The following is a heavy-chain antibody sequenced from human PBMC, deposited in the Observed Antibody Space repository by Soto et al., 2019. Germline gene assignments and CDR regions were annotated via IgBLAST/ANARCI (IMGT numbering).Heavy chain of an antibody. J-gene: IGHJ4*02. V-gene: IGHV4-39*01. CDR2: ITNNGGT. D-gene: IGHD2-2*01. CDR3: ASRYAPSEFDH. CDR1: GGSIIRSSYS. Sequence: PSETLSLTCSVSGGSIIRSSYSWGWIRQSPGEGLEWIASITNNGGTQYNPSLKSRVTIFVDTSKNEFSLKVTSVTAADTGVYFCASRYAPSEFDHWGQGSLVTVSS.